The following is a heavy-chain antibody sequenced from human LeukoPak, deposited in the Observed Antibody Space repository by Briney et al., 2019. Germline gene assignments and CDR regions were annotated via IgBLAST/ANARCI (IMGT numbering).Heavy chain of an antibody. CDR3: ARGWLAETTVVTPYNY. CDR2: IIPIFGTP. J-gene: IGHJ4*02. D-gene: IGHD4-23*01. CDR1: GGTFSRYA. V-gene: IGHV1-69*13. Sequence: SVRVSCKASGGTFSRYAISWVRQAPGQGLEWMGGIIPIFGTPNYAQKFQGRDTITADESTSTAYMELSSLRSEDTAVYYCARGWLAETTVVTPYNYWGQGTLVTVSS.